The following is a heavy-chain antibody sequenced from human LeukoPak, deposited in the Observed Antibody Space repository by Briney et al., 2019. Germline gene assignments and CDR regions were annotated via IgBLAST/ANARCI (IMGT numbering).Heavy chain of an antibody. D-gene: IGHD5/OR15-5a*01. J-gene: IGHJ1*01. Sequence: ASVKVSCKASGYTFTGYYIHWGRQALGEGLEWVGWILPHSGDTYYAQKFHGRVAMTTDTSINTAYMELSSLKSDDTGVYFCARPPRDLVSAAPFPYWGQGTLVTVSS. V-gene: IGHV1-2*02. CDR1: GYTFTGYY. CDR2: ILPHSGDT. CDR3: ARPPRDLVSAAPFPY.